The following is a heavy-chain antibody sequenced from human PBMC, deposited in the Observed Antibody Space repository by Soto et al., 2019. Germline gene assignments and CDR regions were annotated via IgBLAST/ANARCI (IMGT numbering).Heavy chain of an antibody. CDR3: ARGLGITISPDAFDI. Sequence: QGLEWMGWMNPNSGNTGYAQKFQGRVTMTRNTSISTAYMELSSLRSEDTAVYYCARGLGITISPDAFDIWGQGTMVTVSS. J-gene: IGHJ3*02. D-gene: IGHD3-3*01. V-gene: IGHV1-8*01. CDR2: MNPNSGNT.